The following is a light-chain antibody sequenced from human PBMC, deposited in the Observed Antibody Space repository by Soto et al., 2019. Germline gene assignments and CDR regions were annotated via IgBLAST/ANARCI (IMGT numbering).Light chain of an antibody. CDR1: QSIRSW. V-gene: IGKV1-5*03. J-gene: IGKJ4*01. CDR3: QHYDSYCT. CDR2: KAS. Sequence: DMHMTHSPSTLSASVGDRVTITCRASQSIRSWLAWYQQKPGKAPRLLIYKASSLESGVPPRFSGSGSGTEFTLTISSLQPDDSATYYCQHYDSYCTFGGGTKVDIK.